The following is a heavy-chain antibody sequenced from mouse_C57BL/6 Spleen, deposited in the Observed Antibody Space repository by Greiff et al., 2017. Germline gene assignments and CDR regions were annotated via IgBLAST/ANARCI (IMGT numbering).Heavy chain of an antibody. Sequence: VQLQQPGAELVRPGSSVKLSCKASGYTFTSYWMHWVKQRPIQGLEWIGNIDPSDSETHYNQKFKDKATLTVYKSSSTAYMQLSSLTSEDSAVYYCAYGSYAMDYWGQGTSVTVSS. CDR3: AYGSYAMDY. V-gene: IGHV1-52*01. J-gene: IGHJ4*01. CDR1: GYTFTSYW. CDR2: IDPSDSET. D-gene: IGHD1-1*01.